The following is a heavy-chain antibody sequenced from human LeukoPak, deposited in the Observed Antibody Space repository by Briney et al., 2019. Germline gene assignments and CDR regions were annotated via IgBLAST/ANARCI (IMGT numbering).Heavy chain of an antibody. V-gene: IGHV4-59*01. CDR2: IYYSGST. D-gene: IGHD5-24*01. Sequence: SETLSLTSTVSGGSINSYYWSWMRQPPGKGVEWIGFIYYSGSTNYNPSLKSRVTISVDTSKDQISLRLSTVTAADTAVYYCARDAEMATPHYYGMDGWGQGTTVTVSS. J-gene: IGHJ6*02. CDR3: ARDAEMATPHYYGMDG. CDR1: GGSINSYY.